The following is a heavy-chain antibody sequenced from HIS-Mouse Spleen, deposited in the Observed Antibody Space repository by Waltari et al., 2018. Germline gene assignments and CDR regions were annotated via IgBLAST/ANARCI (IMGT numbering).Heavy chain of an antibody. Sequence: QVQLVASGGGVVQPWRSLRTSCGASGFAFSRYAMHWVRQAPGKGLEWVAVISYDGSNKYYADSVKGRFTISRDNSKNTLYLQMNSLRAEDTAVYYCAREGGSYFDYWGQGTLVTVSS. V-gene: IGHV3-30*04. CDR3: AREGGSYFDY. CDR2: ISYDGSNK. CDR1: GFAFSRYA. J-gene: IGHJ4*02. D-gene: IGHD3-16*01.